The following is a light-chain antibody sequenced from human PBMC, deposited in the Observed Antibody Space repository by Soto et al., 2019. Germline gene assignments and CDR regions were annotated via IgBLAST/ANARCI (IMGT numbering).Light chain of an antibody. Sequence: QSVLTQPPSASGSPGQSVTISCTGTRSDVGSYNYVSWYQQHPGKAPKLLIYEVTKRPSGVPDRFSGSKSGNTASLTVSGLQAEDEAEYYCSSYAGSTNVVFGGGTKLTVL. V-gene: IGLV2-8*01. CDR1: RSDVGSYNY. J-gene: IGLJ3*02. CDR3: SSYAGSTNVV. CDR2: EVT.